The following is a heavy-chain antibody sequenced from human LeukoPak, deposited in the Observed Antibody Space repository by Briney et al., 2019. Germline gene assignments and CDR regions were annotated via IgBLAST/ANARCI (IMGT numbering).Heavy chain of an antibody. CDR3: ASSVGTYYYYGMDV. Sequence: TLSLTCAVYGGSFSGYYWSWIRQHPGKGLEWIGYIYYSGSTYYNPSLKSRVTISVDTSKNQFSLKLSSVTAADTAVYYCASSVGTYYYYGMDVWGQGTTVTVS. CDR1: GGSFSGYY. D-gene: IGHD3-10*01. CDR2: IYYSGST. J-gene: IGHJ6*02. V-gene: IGHV4-31*11.